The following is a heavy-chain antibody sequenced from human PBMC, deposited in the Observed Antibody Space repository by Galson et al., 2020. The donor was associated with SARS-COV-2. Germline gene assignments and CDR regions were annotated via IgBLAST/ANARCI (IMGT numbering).Heavy chain of an antibody. CDR1: GFNFNTYA. CDR2: IRATGGST. D-gene: IGHD3-3*01. Sequence: GGSLRLSCAGSGFNFNTYAMGWVRQAPAKGLEWVSVIRATGGSTYYADSVKGRFTVSRDHAENTLYLHMNSLRAEDTAVYYCAKGLRYLEWLFHYFDLWGQGTLVTVSS. CDR3: AKGLRYLEWLFHYFDL. J-gene: IGHJ4*02. V-gene: IGHV3-23*01.